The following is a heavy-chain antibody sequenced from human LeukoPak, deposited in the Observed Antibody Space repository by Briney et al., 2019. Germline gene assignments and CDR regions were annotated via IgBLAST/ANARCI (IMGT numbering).Heavy chain of an antibody. V-gene: IGHV3-64D*06. J-gene: IGHJ4*02. Sequence: XRQAPGKGLEYVSXISSNGGSTYYADSVKGRFTISRDNSKNTLYLQMSSLRAEDTAVYYCVKVSVTTVVTSSFDYWGQGTLVTVSS. D-gene: IGHD4-23*01. CDR2: ISSNGGST. CDR3: VKVSVTTVVTSSFDY.